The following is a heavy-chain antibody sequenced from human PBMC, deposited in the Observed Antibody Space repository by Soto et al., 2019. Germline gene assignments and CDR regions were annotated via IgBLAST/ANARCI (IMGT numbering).Heavy chain of an antibody. J-gene: IGHJ4*02. CDR1: GSPFDDFA. D-gene: IGHD1-26*01. V-gene: IGHV3-49*03. Sequence: LSLSCIGSGSPFDDFAINWIRQAPRQRLELVCLIRTQSYQEKTEYAAAVKGRYTISRDLSKLISYLQMHSVNIEDSAAYYCRGAESLDTAYYSLYWGQGPPVTVSS. CDR3: RGAESLDTAYYSLY. CDR2: IRTQSYQEKT.